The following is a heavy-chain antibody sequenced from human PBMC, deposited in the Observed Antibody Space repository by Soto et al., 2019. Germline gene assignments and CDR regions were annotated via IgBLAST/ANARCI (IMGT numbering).Heavy chain of an antibody. V-gene: IGHV1-18*01. Sequence: GASVKVCCKACCYTFTSYGISLLRHAPGQWLECIGWISAYNGNTNYAQKLQGRVTMTTDTSTSTAYMELRSLRSDDTAVYYCARDSQNRYYDYIWGSYDAFDIWGQGTMVTVSS. CDR1: CYTFTSYG. J-gene: IGHJ3*02. D-gene: IGHD3-16*01. CDR2: ISAYNGNT. CDR3: ARDSQNRYYDYIWGSYDAFDI.